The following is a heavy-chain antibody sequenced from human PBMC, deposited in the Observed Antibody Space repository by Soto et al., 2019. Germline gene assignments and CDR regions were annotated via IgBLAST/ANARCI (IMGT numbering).Heavy chain of an antibody. CDR3: ARGGSSGWYGDY. V-gene: IGHV1-2*02. CDR2: INPNSGDT. D-gene: IGHD6-19*01. CDR1: GYTFTGYY. J-gene: IGHJ4*02. Sequence: QVQLVQSGAEVKKPGASVKVSCKASGYTFTGYYMHWVRQAPGQGLEWMGWINPNSGDTNYAQKFQGRVTMTRDTSISTGYMELSRLRSDDTAVYYCARGGSSGWYGDYWGQVILVTVSS.